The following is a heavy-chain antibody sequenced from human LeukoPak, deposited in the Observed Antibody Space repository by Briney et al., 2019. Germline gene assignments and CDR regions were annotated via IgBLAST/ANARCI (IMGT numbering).Heavy chain of an antibody. CDR3: AREFQIVGSSPLDF. V-gene: IGHV3-30*01. J-gene: IGHJ4*02. Sequence: GRSPRLSCAGSGVMCSSCAMHWVREAPGKGLEWVAVISYDGNTKYYADSVKGRFTISRDNSKNTVFLQMNSLRSEDTAVYYCAREFQIVGSSPLDFWGRGTLVTVSS. CDR2: ISYDGNTK. CDR1: GVMCSSCA. D-gene: IGHD1-26*01.